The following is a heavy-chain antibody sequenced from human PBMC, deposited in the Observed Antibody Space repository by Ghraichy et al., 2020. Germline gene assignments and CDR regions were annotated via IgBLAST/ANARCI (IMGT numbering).Heavy chain of an antibody. J-gene: IGHJ4*02. D-gene: IGHD1-7*01. CDR1: GFTFSDYY. CDR3: TRDGPELELPEFDY. V-gene: IGHV3-11*06. Sequence: LSLTCAASGFTFSDYYMSWIRQAPGKGLEWVSYISSSSSYTNYADSVKGRFTISRDDAKNSLYLQMNSLRAEDTAVYYCTRDGPELELPEFDYWGQGTLVTVSS. CDR2: ISSSSSYT.